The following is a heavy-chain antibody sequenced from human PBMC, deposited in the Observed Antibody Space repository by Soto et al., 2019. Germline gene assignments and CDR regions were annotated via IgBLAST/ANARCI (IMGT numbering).Heavy chain of an antibody. V-gene: IGHV1-69*13. CDR3: AREALRGSSFNY. Sequence: ASVKVSCKASGGTFSSYAISWVRQAPGQGLEWMGGIIPIFGTANYAQKFQGRVTITADESTSTAYMELSSLRSEDTAVYYCAREALRGSSFNYWGQGTLVTVSS. CDR1: GGTFSSYA. D-gene: IGHD1-26*01. CDR2: IIPIFGTA. J-gene: IGHJ4*02.